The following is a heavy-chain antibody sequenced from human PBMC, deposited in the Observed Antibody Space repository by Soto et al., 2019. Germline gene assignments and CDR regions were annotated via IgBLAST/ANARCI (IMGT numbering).Heavy chain of an antibody. Sequence: SETLSLTCTVSGGSISSSIYYWGWIRQPPGKGLEWIGSIYYSGSTYYNPSLKSRVTISVDTSKNQFSLKLSSVTAADTAVYYCARRDRTAILTGFEYWRQGHLVPV. J-gene: IGHJ5*01. V-gene: IGHV4-39*01. CDR3: ARRDRTAILTGFEY. CDR2: IYYSGST. CDR1: GGSISSSIYY. D-gene: IGHD3-9*01.